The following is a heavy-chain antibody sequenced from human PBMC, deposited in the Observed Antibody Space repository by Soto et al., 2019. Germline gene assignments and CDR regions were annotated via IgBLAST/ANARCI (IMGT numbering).Heavy chain of an antibody. Sequence: EVQLLESGGGLVQPGGSLRLSCAASGFTFSSYAMSWVRQAPGKGLEWVSGISGSGGSKYYADSVKGRFTIARDNSKNTLYLQMNSLRAEDTAVYYFAKDRRVTTGPFDYWVQGTLVTVSS. V-gene: IGHV3-23*01. J-gene: IGHJ4*02. CDR2: ISGSGGSK. D-gene: IGHD4-17*01. CDR3: AKDRRVTTGPFDY. CDR1: GFTFSSYA.